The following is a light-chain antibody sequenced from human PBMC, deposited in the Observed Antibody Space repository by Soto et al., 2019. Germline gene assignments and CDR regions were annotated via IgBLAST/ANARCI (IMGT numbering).Light chain of an antibody. Sequence: DIQLTQSPSTLSASVGDRVTITCRASQSISSWLAWYQQKPGKAPKFLIYKTSNLESGVPSRFSGSGSGPELTLTISRLQPDDFATYYCQYYNNYCWTFGQGTKVEIK. CDR2: KTS. CDR3: QYYNNYCWT. V-gene: IGKV1-5*03. J-gene: IGKJ1*01. CDR1: QSISSW.